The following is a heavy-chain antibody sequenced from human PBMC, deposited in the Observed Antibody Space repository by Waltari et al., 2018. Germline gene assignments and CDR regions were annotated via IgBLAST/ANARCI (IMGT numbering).Heavy chain of an antibody. CDR3: TKDVTAAGSAQFDY. CDR2: ISWNSGWI. J-gene: IGHJ4*02. V-gene: IGHV3-9*03. D-gene: IGHD6-13*01. CDR1: GVPCDYYA. Sequence: EVQVVESGGGLVQPGRSLRVSCAASGVPCDYYAMHWVRQGPGKGLEWVAGISWNSGWIGYADSVKGRFTISRDNAKNSLHLQMNSLRAEDMALYYCTKDVTAAGSAQFDYWGQGTLVSVSS.